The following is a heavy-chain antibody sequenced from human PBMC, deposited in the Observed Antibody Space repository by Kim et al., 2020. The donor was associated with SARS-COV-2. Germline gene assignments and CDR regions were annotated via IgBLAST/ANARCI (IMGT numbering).Heavy chain of an antibody. J-gene: IGHJ4*02. D-gene: IGHD2-15*01. V-gene: IGHV4-39*01. CDR3: ARGVRVVSAAFDPRYYFDY. Sequence: SETLSLTCTVSGGSISSSSYYWGWIRQPPGKGLEWIGSIYYSGSTYYNPSLKSRVTISVDTSKNQFSLKLSSVTAADTAVYYCARGVRVVSAAFDPRYYFDYWGQGTLVTVSS. CDR2: IYYSGST. CDR1: GGSISSSSYY.